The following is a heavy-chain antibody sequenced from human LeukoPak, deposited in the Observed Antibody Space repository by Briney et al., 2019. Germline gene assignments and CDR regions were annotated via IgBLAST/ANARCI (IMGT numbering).Heavy chain of an antibody. V-gene: IGHV3-53*01. J-gene: IGHJ4*02. D-gene: IGHD6-19*01. CDR3: AREVKPPRIAVANTGDY. CDR2: IYSSGST. Sequence: GGSLRLSCAVSGFTVSSNYMSWVRRAPGKGLEWVSIIYSSGSTYYADSVKDRFTISRDNSKNTLYLQMNSLRAEDTALYYCAREVKPPRIAVANTGDYWGQGTLVTVSS. CDR1: GFTVSSNY.